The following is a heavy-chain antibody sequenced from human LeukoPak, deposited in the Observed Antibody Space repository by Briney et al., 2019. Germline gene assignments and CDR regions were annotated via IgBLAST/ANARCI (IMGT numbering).Heavy chain of an antibody. J-gene: IGHJ4*02. CDR2: INPSGGST. V-gene: IGHV1-46*01. CDR3: ARDNVLRYFDWLLVEGVQEVGYFDY. Sequence: GASVKVSCKASGYTFTSYYMHRVRQAPGQGLEWMGIINPSGGSTSYAQKFQGRVTMTRDTSTSTVYMELSSLRSEDTAVYYCARDNVLRYFDWLLVEGVQEVGYFDYWGQGTLVTVSS. CDR1: GYTFTSYY. D-gene: IGHD3-9*01.